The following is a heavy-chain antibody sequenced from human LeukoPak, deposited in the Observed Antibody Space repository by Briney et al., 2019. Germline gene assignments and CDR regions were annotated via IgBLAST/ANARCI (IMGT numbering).Heavy chain of an antibody. CDR2: ISGSGGST. CDR3: AKDEGFMIVVVMTYYYGMDV. J-gene: IGHJ6*02. CDR1: GFTFSSYA. Sequence: GGSLRLSCAASGFTFSSYAMSWVRQAPGKGLEWVSAISGSGGSTYYADSVKGRFTISRDNSKNTLYLQMNSLRAEDTAVYYCAKDEGFMIVVVMTYYYGMDVWGQGTTVTVSS. V-gene: IGHV3-23*01. D-gene: IGHD3-22*01.